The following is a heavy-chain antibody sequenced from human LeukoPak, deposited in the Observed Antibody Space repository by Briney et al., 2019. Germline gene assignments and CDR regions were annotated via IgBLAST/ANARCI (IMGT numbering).Heavy chain of an antibody. J-gene: IGHJ5*02. V-gene: IGHV5-10-1*01. CDR1: GYSSTSYW. D-gene: IGHD2-2*02. CDR3: ASSYCSSTSCYINWFDP. CDR2: IDPSDSYT. Sequence: GESLGISCKGSGYSSTSYWISWVRQMPGKGLEWMGRIDPSDSYTNYSPSFQGHVTISADKSISTAYLQWSSLKASDTAMYYCASSYCSSTSCYINWFDPWGHGTLVTVSS.